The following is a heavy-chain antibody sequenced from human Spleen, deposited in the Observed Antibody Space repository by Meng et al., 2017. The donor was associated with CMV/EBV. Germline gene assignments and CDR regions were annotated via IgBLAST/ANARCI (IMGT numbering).Heavy chain of an antibody. CDR3: VRGYGVTGGMDV. D-gene: IGHD5/OR15-5a*01. V-gene: IGHV3-20*04. J-gene: IGHJ6*02. Sequence: CGDSGFTFEHHDMSWVRQAPGKGLEWVSGIFSHGSGTRYVDSVKGRFTISRDNAKSSLYLQMNNLRAEDTALYYCVRGYGVTGGMDVWGQGTTVTVSS. CDR2: IFSHGSGT. CDR1: GFTFEHHD.